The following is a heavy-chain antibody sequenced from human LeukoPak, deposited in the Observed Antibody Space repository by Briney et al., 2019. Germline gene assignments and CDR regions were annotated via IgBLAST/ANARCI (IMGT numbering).Heavy chain of an antibody. D-gene: IGHD1-26*01. CDR1: GYTFTYYV. V-gene: IGHV1-18*01. Sequence: GASVKVSCKTSGYTFTYYVISWVRQAPGQGLEWMGWINAYNGNTNDAQKFQGRVTMTTDTSTSTAYMELRSLRSDDTAVYYCARGEKPYDYRGQGTLVSVSS. CDR3: ARGEKPYDY. CDR2: INAYNGNT. J-gene: IGHJ4*02.